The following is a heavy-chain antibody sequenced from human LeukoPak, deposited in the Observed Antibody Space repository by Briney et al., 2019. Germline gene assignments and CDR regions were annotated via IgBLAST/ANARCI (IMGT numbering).Heavy chain of an antibody. D-gene: IGHD5-24*01. Sequence: GGSLRLSCAASGFTFSSYEMNWVRQAPGKGLEWVSYISGSGSTIYYADSVKGRFTISRDNAKNSLYLQMNSLRAEDTAVYYCASVVEMATISAWGQGTLVTVSS. J-gene: IGHJ5*02. CDR1: GFTFSSYE. CDR2: ISGSGSTI. V-gene: IGHV3-48*03. CDR3: ASVVEMATISA.